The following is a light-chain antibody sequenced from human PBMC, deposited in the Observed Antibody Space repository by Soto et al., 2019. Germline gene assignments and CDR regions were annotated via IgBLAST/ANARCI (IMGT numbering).Light chain of an antibody. J-gene: IGLJ1*01. CDR1: SSNVGGYGY. V-gene: IGLV2-11*01. CDR2: GVN. Sequence: QSALTQPRSVSGSPGQSVTISCTGTSSNVGGYGYVSWYQQHPDKAPKLMIYGVNKRPSGVPDRFSGSKSGNTASLTISGLQADDEADYYCCSYAGSYTYVFGTGTKLTVL. CDR3: CSYAGSYTYV.